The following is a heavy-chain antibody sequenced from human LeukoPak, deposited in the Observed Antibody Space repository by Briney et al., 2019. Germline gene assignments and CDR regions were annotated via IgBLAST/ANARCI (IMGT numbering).Heavy chain of an antibody. CDR3: TRGPSLHTNWVGGRWFDP. CDR2: MNPNSAHT. D-gene: IGHD1-1*01. J-gene: IGHJ5*02. V-gene: IGHV1-8*01. CDR1: GYTFTSYD. Sequence: ALVKVSCKASGYTFTSYDIHWVRQATGHGLEWMGWMNPNSAHTGHAQQFQGRVTMTRDTSITTAYMELSSLTSEDTAMYYCTRGPSLHTNWVGGRWFDPWGQGTLVTVSS.